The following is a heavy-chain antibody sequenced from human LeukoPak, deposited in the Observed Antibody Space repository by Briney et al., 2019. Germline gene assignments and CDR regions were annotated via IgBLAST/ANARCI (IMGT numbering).Heavy chain of an antibody. V-gene: IGHV3-48*04. CDR2: ITVSSTT. Sequence: PGGSLRLSCAASGFTCSTYTMNWVRQAPGKGLEWLAYITVSSTTYYADSVQGRFTISRDNAKNSLYLQMNSLRAEDTAVYYCARDRPLKKNGGVDYWGQGTLVTVSS. CDR1: GFTCSTYT. CDR3: ARDRPLKKNGGVDY. J-gene: IGHJ4*02. D-gene: IGHD2-8*01.